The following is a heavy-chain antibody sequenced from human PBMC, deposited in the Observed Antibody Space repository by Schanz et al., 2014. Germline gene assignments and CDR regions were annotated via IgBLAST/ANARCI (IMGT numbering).Heavy chain of an antibody. J-gene: IGHJ4*02. D-gene: IGHD3-10*01. CDR3: ARGSPENMIRGELDY. CDR1: GYTFTSDS. Sequence: QVQLVQSGAEVKKPGASVKVSCKASGYTFTSDSMHWVRQAPGQGLEWMGWINPNSGTTNYARKFRGAVTLTTDTSTDTAYLELTSLRSEDTAVYYCARGSPENMIRGELDYWGQGTLVTVSS. V-gene: IGHV1-2*02. CDR2: INPNSGTT.